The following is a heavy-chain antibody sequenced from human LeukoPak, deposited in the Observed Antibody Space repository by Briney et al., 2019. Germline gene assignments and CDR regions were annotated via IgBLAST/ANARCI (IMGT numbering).Heavy chain of an antibody. V-gene: IGHV4-4*07. CDR3: ARGYCSGGSCYTFDY. Sequence: TSETLSLTCTVSGGSISNYYWSWIRQPAGKGLDWIGRIYATGSTNYNPSLKSRVTMSVDTSKNQFSLNLSSVTAADTAVYHCARGYCSGGSCYTFDYWGQGTLVTVSS. J-gene: IGHJ4*02. CDR1: GGSISNYY. D-gene: IGHD2-15*01. CDR2: IYATGST.